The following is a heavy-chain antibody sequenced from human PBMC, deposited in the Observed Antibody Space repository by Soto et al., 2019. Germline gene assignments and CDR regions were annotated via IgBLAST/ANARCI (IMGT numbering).Heavy chain of an antibody. CDR1: GYRFTTYY. V-gene: IGHV1-2*06. D-gene: IGHD3-3*01. Sequence: ASVKVSCKASGYRFTTYYIHWVRQAPGQGLEWMGRMNIDTGGTTYAQKFQGRVTMTRDASISTAYMELSRLRSDDTAVYYCARDAGYYTGKGGYFDYWGQGTLVTVSS. CDR3: ARDAGYYTGKGGYFDY. CDR2: MNIDTGGT. J-gene: IGHJ4*02.